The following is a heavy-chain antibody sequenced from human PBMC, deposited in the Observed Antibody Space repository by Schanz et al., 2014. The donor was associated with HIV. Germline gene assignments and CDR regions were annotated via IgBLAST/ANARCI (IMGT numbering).Heavy chain of an antibody. Sequence: QVQLVQSGAEVKKPGSSVRVSCKASGGTFNTLAFSWVRQAPGQGLEWMGSNIPIVGPSNYAQKFQGRVTITADESTSTTYLELSSLRSEDTAVYYCASQYSNYDSSRRYHWYFDLWGRGTLVTVSS. D-gene: IGHD4-4*01. V-gene: IGHV1-69*18. CDR1: GGTFNTLA. CDR2: NIPIVGPS. CDR3: ASQYSNYDSSRRYHWYFDL. J-gene: IGHJ2*01.